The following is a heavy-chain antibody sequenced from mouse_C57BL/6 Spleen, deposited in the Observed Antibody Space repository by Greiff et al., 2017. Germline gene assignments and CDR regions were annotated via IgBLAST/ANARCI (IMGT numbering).Heavy chain of an antibody. V-gene: IGHV3-6*01. CDR3: ARDDYYGSRNYAMDY. Sequence: ESGPGLVKPSQSLSLTCSVTGYSITSGYYWNWIRQFPGNKLEWMGYISYDGSNNYNPSLKNRISITRDTSKNQFFLKLNSVTTEDTATYYCARDDYYGSRNYAMDYWGQGTSVTVSS. CDR2: ISYDGSN. D-gene: IGHD1-1*01. CDR1: GYSITSGYY. J-gene: IGHJ4*01.